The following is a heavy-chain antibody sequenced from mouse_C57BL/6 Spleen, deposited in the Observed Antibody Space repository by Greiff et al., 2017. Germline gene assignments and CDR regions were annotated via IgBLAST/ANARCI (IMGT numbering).Heavy chain of an antibody. D-gene: IGHD2-5*01. J-gene: IGHJ3*01. CDR3: AKYSNYVGFAY. CDR2: ILPGSGST. CDR1: GYTFTGYW. V-gene: IGHV1-9*01. Sequence: VQLQQSGAELMKPGASVKLSCKATGYTFTGYWIEWVKQRPGHGLEWIGEILPGSGSTNYNEKFKGKATFTADTSSNTAYMQLSSLTTEDSASDYYAKYSNYVGFAYWGKGTLGTVSA.